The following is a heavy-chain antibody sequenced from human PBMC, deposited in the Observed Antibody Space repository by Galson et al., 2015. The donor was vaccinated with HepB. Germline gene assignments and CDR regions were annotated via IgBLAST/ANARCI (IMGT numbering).Heavy chain of an antibody. CDR3: ARAAAAGTLIGWFDP. CDR1: GYTFTSYY. V-gene: IGHV1-46*03. Sequence: SVKVSCKASGYTFTSYYMHWVRQAPGQGLEWMGIINPSGGSTSYAQKFQGRVTMTRDTSTSTVYMELSSLRSEDTAVYYCARAAAAGTLIGWFDPWGQGTLVTVSS. D-gene: IGHD6-13*01. CDR2: INPSGGST. J-gene: IGHJ5*02.